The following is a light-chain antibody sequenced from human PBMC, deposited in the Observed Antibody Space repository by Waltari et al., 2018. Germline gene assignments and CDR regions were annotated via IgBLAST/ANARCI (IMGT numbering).Light chain of an antibody. CDR1: QSVYNF. V-gene: IGKV3-11*01. CDR2: EAS. J-gene: IGKJ4*01. Sequence: EVVLTHSPATLSLSPGERATLSCRTNQSVYNFLSGYQQKPGQAPRLLIYEASQRATGIPARFSGSRAATDFTLTISSLEPEDAAVYHCQQRANWPPLTFGRETKVEIK. CDR3: QQRANWPPLT.